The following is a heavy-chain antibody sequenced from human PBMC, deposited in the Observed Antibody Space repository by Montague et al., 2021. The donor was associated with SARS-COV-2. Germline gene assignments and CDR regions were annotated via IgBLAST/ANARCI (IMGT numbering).Heavy chain of an antibody. D-gene: IGHD2-15*01. J-gene: IGHJ2*01. V-gene: IGHV3-72*01. Sequence: SLRLSCAASRFTFSDLFVDWVRQAPGKGLEWVGRSRARVNGYTTEYAASVQGRFTISRNASQRSLHLQMSRLKTEDTAVYYCAISRYSSGLDLWGRGALVIVSS. CDR3: AISRYSSGLDL. CDR2: SRARVNGYTT. CDR1: RFTFSDLF.